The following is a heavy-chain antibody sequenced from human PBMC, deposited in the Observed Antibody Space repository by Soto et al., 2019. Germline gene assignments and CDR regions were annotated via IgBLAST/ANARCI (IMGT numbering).Heavy chain of an antibody. CDR2: IKSKTDGGTT. Sequence: GGSLRLSCAASGFTFSNAWMSWVRQAPGKGLEWVGRIKSKTDGGTTDYAAPVKGGFTISRDDSKNTLYLQMNSLKTEDTAVYYCTTALMITFGGVIAPWGQGTLVTVSS. V-gene: IGHV3-15*01. CDR3: TTALMITFGGVIAP. CDR1: GFTFSNAW. J-gene: IGHJ5*02. D-gene: IGHD3-16*01.